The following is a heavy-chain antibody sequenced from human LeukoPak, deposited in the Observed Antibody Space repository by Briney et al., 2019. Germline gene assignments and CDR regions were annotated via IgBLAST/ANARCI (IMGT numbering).Heavy chain of an antibody. J-gene: IGHJ5*02. Sequence: SETLSLTCAVYGGSFSGYYWGWIRQPPGKGLQWIGRIYYSGSTYYNPSLKSRVTISVDTSKNQFSLKLSSVTAADTAVYYCARNTPLPYYDFWSGYNNWFDPWGQGTLVTVSS. CDR1: GGSFSGYY. V-gene: IGHV4-34*01. CDR2: IYYSGST. D-gene: IGHD3-3*01. CDR3: ARNTPLPYYDFWSGYNNWFDP.